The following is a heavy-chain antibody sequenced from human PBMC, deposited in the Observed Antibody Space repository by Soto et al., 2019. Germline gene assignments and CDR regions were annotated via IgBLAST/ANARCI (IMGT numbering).Heavy chain of an antibody. Sequence: ASVKVSCPASGYTFTIYYMHWARQAPGQGLEWMGIINPSGGSTSYAQKFQGRVTMTRDTSTSTVYMELSSLRSEDTAVYYCARPSVPELLGVGNQYYSYGRDGWGQGTTVTVCS. CDR1: GYTFTIYY. D-gene: IGHD2-8*02. CDR3: ARPSVPELLGVGNQYYSYGRDG. CDR2: INPSGGST. V-gene: IGHV1-46*01. J-gene: IGHJ6*02.